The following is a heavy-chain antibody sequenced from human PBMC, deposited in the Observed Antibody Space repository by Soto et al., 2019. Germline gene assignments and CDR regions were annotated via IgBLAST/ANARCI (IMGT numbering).Heavy chain of an antibody. Sequence: WASVKVSCKASGGTFSSYAISWVRQAPGQGLEWMGGIIPIFGTANYAQKFQGSVTITADKSTSTAYMELSSLRSEDTAVYYCARDRPYCTNGVCSGMDVWGQGTTVTVSS. D-gene: IGHD2-8*01. V-gene: IGHV1-69*06. J-gene: IGHJ6*02. CDR2: IIPIFGTA. CDR3: ARDRPYCTNGVCSGMDV. CDR1: GGTFSSYA.